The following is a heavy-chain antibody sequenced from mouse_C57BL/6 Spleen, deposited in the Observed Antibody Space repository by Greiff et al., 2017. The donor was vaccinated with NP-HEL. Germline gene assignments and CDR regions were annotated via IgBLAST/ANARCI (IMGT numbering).Heavy chain of an antibody. Sequence: EVQLQQSGPELVKPGASVKMSCKASGYTFTDYNMHWVKQSHGKSLEWIGYINPNNGGTSYNQKFKGKATLTVNKSSSTAYMELRSLTSEDSAVYYCARRGYGSSYVGYYAMDYWGQGTSVTVAS. CDR2: INPNNGGT. CDR1: GYTFTDYN. D-gene: IGHD1-1*01. CDR3: ARRGYGSSYVGYYAMDY. V-gene: IGHV1-22*01. J-gene: IGHJ4*01.